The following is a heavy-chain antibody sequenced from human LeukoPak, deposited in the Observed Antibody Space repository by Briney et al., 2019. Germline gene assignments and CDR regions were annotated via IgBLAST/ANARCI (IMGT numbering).Heavy chain of an antibody. CDR3: ARDGATGTTGGGDY. CDR1: GYIFTDYY. Sequence: ASVKVSCKASGYIFTDYYLNWLRQAPGQGLEWMGWFNLKSGAANYARKFQGRVTMTRDTSITTAYMGLSSLRSDDTAVYYCARDGATGTTGGGDYWGQGTLVTVSS. J-gene: IGHJ4*02. D-gene: IGHD1-1*01. V-gene: IGHV1-2*02. CDR2: FNLKSGAA.